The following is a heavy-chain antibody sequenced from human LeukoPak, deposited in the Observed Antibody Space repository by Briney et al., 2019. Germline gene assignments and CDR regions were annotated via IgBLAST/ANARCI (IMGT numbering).Heavy chain of an antibody. CDR3: ARAQLLTGEIDY. D-gene: IGHD1-26*01. Sequence: ASVKVSCKASGGTFSSYAISWVRQAPGQGLEWMGWISAYNGNTNYAQKLQGRVTMTTDTSTSTAYMELRSLRSDDTAVYYCARAQLLTGEIDYWGQGTLVTVSS. V-gene: IGHV1-18*01. J-gene: IGHJ4*02. CDR2: ISAYNGNT. CDR1: GGTFSSYA.